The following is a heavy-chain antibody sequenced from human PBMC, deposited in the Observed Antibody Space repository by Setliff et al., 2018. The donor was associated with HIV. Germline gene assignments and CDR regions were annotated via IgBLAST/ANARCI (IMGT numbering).Heavy chain of an antibody. CDR1: GGSVSSPSNN. Sequence: SETLSLTCNVSGGSVSSPSNNWGWIRQPPGKGPEWIGTIYYSGSTYYNPSLKSRVTISVDTSKDQFSLKLSSVTAADTAVYYCARLLGPFDYWGQGTLVTAPQ. J-gene: IGHJ4*02. CDR2: IYYSGST. CDR3: ARLLGPFDY. D-gene: IGHD1-26*01. V-gene: IGHV4-39*01.